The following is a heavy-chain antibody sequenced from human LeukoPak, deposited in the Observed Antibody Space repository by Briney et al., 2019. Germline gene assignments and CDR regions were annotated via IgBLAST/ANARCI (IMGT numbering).Heavy chain of an antibody. Sequence: SETLSLTCTVSGGSISSYYWSWIRQPPGKGLEWIGYIYYSGSTNYNPSLKSRVTISVDTSKNQFSLKLSSVTAADTAVYYCARRPYGGISFYFDYWGQGTLVTVSS. D-gene: IGHD4-23*01. CDR3: ARRPYGGISFYFDY. J-gene: IGHJ4*02. CDR2: IYYSGST. CDR1: GGSISSYY. V-gene: IGHV4-59*08.